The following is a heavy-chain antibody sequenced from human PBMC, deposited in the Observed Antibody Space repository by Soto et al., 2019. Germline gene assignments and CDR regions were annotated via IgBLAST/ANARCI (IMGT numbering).Heavy chain of an antibody. CDR3: ARQYSSSWSSTRPFDY. J-gene: IGHJ4*02. CDR2: IKQDGSEK. D-gene: IGHD6-13*01. Sequence: GGSLRLSCAASGFTFSSYWMSWVRQAPGKGLEWVANIKQDGSEKYYVDSVKGRFTISRDNAKNSLYLQMNSLRAEDTAVYYCARQYSSSWSSTRPFDYWGQGTLVTVSS. V-gene: IGHV3-7*01. CDR1: GFTFSSYW.